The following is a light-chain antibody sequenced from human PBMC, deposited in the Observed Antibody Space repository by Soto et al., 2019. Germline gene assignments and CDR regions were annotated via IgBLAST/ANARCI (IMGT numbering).Light chain of an antibody. Sequence: IQMTQSPSTLSASIGDRVAITCRASQSISTWLAWYQQKPGKAPKLLISDASTLESGVPSRFSGSGSGTDFTLTISRLEPEDFAVYYCQQYGSSGTFGQGTKVDIK. CDR3: QQYGSSGT. CDR1: QSISTW. V-gene: IGKV1-5*01. CDR2: DAS. J-gene: IGKJ1*01.